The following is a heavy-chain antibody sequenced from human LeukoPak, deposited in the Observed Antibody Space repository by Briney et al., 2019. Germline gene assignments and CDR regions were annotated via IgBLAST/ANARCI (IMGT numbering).Heavy chain of an antibody. V-gene: IGHV3-33*06. CDR1: GFTFSSYG. Sequence: PGGSLRLSCAASGFTFSSYGMQWVRQAPGKGLEWVAVIWYDGSNKYYADSVKGRFTISRDNSKNTLYLQMNSLRAEDTAVYYCAKDKGYDFWSGSLSTIPLYYFDYWGQGTLVTVSS. CDR2: IWYDGSNK. CDR3: AKDKGYDFWSGSLSTIPLYYFDY. J-gene: IGHJ4*02. D-gene: IGHD3-3*01.